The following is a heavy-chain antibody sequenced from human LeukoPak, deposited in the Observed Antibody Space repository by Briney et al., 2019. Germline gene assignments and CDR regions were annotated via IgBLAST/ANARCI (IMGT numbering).Heavy chain of an antibody. Sequence: ASVKVSCKASGYTFTSYGVTWVRQAPGQGLEWMGWINTYNGNTNYAQKLQGRVTMTTDTSTSTAYMELRSLRSDDTAVYYCARNSHGYSSGWLQFNFDYWGQGTLVTVSS. CDR1: GYTFTSYG. D-gene: IGHD6-19*01. CDR3: ARNSHGYSSGWLQFNFDY. V-gene: IGHV1-18*01. J-gene: IGHJ4*02. CDR2: INTYNGNT.